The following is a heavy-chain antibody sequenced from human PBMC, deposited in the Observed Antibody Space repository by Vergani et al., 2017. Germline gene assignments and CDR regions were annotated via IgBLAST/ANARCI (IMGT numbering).Heavy chain of an antibody. Sequence: QVQLQESGPGLVKPSETLSLTCTVSGGYISSYYWSWIRQPPGKGLEWIGYIYYSGSTNYNPSLKSRFTISVDTSENQFSLKLSSVTAADTAVYYCARALPVGWGGAQLWLHGAWFDPWGQGTLVTVSS. CDR2: IYYSGST. V-gene: IGHV4-59*01. D-gene: IGHD5-18*01. J-gene: IGHJ5*02. CDR3: ARALPVGWGGAQLWLHGAWFDP. CDR1: GGYISSYY.